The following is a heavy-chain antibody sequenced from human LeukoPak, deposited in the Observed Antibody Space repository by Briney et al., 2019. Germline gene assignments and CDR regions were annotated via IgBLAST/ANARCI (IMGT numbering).Heavy chain of an antibody. CDR3: ARRRSDIIVVDS. CDR2: IYPGDADI. CDR1: GSSFINYC. J-gene: IGHJ5*01. V-gene: IGHV5-51*01. Sequence: PGESLTISCQGSGSSFINYCIVWLRQMPGKGLEWMGTIYPGDADIRYSPSFQGQVTISADKSISTPYLQWSSLKASDTDMYYCARRRSDIIVVDSWGQGTLVTVSS. D-gene: IGHD2-15*01.